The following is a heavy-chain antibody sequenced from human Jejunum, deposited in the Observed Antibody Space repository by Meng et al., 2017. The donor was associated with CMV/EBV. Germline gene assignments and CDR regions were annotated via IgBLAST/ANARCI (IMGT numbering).Heavy chain of an antibody. CDR1: TFRDYW. CDR3: ARVERSDDSRYRPFDY. J-gene: IGHJ4*02. D-gene: IGHD3-16*01. CDR2: IKPDGSAK. Sequence: TFRDYWMTWVRQVPGRGLEWVATIKPDGSAKDYGDSVKGRFTISRDNANNSLSLQLNYPRVEDTAIYYCARVERSDDSRYRPFDYWGQGSLVTVSS. V-gene: IGHV3-7*01.